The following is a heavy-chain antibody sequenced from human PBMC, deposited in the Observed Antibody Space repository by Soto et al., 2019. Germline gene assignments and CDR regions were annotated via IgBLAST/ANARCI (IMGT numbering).Heavy chain of an antibody. D-gene: IGHD3-10*01. CDR2: INPSGGNT. CDR1: GYTFISYY. V-gene: IGHV1-46*01. J-gene: IGHJ4*02. Sequence: ASVKVSCKASGYTFISYYMHWVRQAPGQGLEWMGTINPSGGNTNYAQKLQGRVTMTTDTSTSTAYMELRSLGSDDTAVYYCASGWFGEFVYYFDYWGQGTLVTVSS. CDR3: ASGWFGEFVYYFDY.